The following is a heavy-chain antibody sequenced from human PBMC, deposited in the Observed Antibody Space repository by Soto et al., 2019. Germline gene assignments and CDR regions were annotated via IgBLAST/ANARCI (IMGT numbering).Heavy chain of an antibody. CDR1: GYTFTGYY. V-gene: IGHV1-2*02. Sequence: QVQLVQSGAEVKKPGASVKVSCKASGYTFTGYYMHWVRQAPGQGLEWMGWINPNSGGTNYAQKFQGRVTMTRDTSISTAYMELSRLRSDDTAVYYCARDLSVGATIPPGYDWGQGTLVTVSS. D-gene: IGHD1-26*01. J-gene: IGHJ4*02. CDR3: ARDLSVGATIPPGYD. CDR2: INPNSGGT.